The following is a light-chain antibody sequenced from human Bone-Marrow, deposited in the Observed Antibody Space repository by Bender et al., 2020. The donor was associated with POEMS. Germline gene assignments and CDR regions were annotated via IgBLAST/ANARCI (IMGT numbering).Light chain of an antibody. CDR1: SSDVGSYNL. CDR2: EDN. J-gene: IGLJ1*01. V-gene: IGLV2-23*01. Sequence: QSALTQPASVSGSLGQSVTISCTGTSSDVGSYNLVSWYQQHPGKAPKLIIHEDNKRPSGVSNRFSGSKSGNTASLTVSGLQADDEADYYCCSYAGTSTVVFGSGTKVTVL. CDR3: CSYAGTSTVV.